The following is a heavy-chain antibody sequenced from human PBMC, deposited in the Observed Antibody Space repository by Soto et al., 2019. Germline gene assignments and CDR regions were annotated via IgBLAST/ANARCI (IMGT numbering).Heavy chain of an antibody. CDR3: XSTPLTYDSSGYYYFDY. CDR1: GGSISSSSYY. J-gene: IGHJ4*02. V-gene: IGHV4-39*01. Sequence: SETLSLTCTVSGGSISSSSYYWGWIRQPPGKGLEWIGSIYYSGSTYYNPSLKSRVTISVDTSKNQFSLKLSSVTAADTAVYYCXSTPLTYDSSGYYYFDYWGQGTLVTVSS. CDR2: IYYSGST. D-gene: IGHD3-22*01.